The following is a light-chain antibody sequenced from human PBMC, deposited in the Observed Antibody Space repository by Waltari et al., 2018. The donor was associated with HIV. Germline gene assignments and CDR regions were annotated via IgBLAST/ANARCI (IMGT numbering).Light chain of an antibody. CDR1: NFAIGGSDY. J-gene: IGLJ2*01. Sequence: QSALAQPASVSGSPGQSIIISCTGTNFAIGGSDYVSWYQQYPGKAPKLIIYNVRERPSGVSIRFSGSKSANTASLAISGLQTEDEADYHCSSHTSNNTYVVFGGGTKVTVL. V-gene: IGLV2-14*03. CDR3: SSHTSNNTYVV. CDR2: NVR.